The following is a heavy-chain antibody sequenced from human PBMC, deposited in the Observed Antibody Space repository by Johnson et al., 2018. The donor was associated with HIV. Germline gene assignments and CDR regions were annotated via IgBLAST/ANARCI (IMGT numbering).Heavy chain of an antibody. V-gene: IGHV3-11*05. CDR2: ISSR. Sequence: QVQLVESGGGLVKPGGSLRLSCAASGFTFSDYYMSWIRQAPGKGLEWVSYISSRTYADSVKGRFSISSDNAKNTLYLQMNSLRAEDTALYYCARDPSWNACDIWGQGTMVTVSS. D-gene: IGHD2-2*01. CDR3: ARDPSWNACDI. J-gene: IGHJ3*02. CDR1: GFTFSDYY.